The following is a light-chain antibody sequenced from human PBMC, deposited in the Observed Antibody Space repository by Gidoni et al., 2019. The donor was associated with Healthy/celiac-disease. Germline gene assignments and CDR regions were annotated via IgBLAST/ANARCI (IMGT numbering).Light chain of an antibody. CDR3: QQSYSTPLT. Sequence: SSLSASVGDRVTITCRARQSMSSYLNWYQPKPGKAPKLLIFSASSLPSGVPSRFSGSGSGTDFTLTISSLQPEDFATYYCQQSYSTPLTFGGGTKVEIK. CDR1: QSMSSY. J-gene: IGKJ4*01. V-gene: IGKV1-39*01. CDR2: SAS.